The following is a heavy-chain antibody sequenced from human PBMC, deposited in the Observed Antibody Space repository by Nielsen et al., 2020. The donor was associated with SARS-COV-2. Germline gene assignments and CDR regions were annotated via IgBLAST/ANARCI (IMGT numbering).Heavy chain of an antibody. CDR3: AKSLDYGDYLYYFDY. D-gene: IGHD4-17*01. V-gene: IGHV3-53*01. CDR2: IYSGGST. J-gene: IGHJ4*02. CDR1: GFTVSSNY. Sequence: GGSLRLSCAASGFTVSSNYMSWVRQAPGKGLEWVSVIYSGGSTYYADSVKGRFTISRDNSKNTLYLQMNSLRAEDTAVYYCAKSLDYGDYLYYFDYWGQGTLVTVSS.